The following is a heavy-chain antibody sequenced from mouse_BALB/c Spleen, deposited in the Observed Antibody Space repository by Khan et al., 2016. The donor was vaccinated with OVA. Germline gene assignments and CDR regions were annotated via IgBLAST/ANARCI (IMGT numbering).Heavy chain of an antibody. CDR2: INPSNGRT. CDR1: GYTLTSYW. D-gene: IGHD2-1*01. V-gene: IGHV1S81*02. CDR3: ARLLSNFDY. J-gene: IGHJ2*01. Sequence: QVQLKESGAELVNPGASVNLSCKASGYTLTSYWMHWVKQRPGQGLEWIGEINPSNGRTNYNEKFKSKATLTVDKSSSTAYMQRSSPTSEDSAVYYCARLLSNFDYWGQGTTLTVSS.